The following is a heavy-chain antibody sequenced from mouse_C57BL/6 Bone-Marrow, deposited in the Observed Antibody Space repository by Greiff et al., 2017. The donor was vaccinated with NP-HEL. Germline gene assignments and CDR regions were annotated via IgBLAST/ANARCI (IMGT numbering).Heavy chain of an antibody. D-gene: IGHD2-3*01. J-gene: IGHJ2*01. V-gene: IGHV5-4*01. CDR2: ISDGGSYT. CDR3: ARGGGDGYFFDY. Sequence: EVQLVESGGGLVKPGGSLKLSCAASGFTFSSYAMSWVRQTPEKRLEWVATISDGGSYTYYPDNVKGRFTISRDNAKNNLYLQMSHLKSEDTAMYYCARGGGDGYFFDYWGQGTTLTVSS. CDR1: GFTFSSYA.